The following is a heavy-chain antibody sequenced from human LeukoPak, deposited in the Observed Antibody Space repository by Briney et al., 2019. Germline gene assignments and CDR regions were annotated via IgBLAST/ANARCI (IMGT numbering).Heavy chain of an antibody. CDR2: ITGSGGGT. V-gene: IGHV3-23*01. CDR1: GFTFSSYA. J-gene: IGHJ4*02. CDR3: AKERGFDY. Sequence: GGSLRLSCAASGFTFSSYAMSWVRQAPGKGLEWVSAITGSGGGTYYADSVTGRFPISRDNSKTTLYLQMNSLRAEDTAVYYCAKERGFDYWGQGTLVTVSS.